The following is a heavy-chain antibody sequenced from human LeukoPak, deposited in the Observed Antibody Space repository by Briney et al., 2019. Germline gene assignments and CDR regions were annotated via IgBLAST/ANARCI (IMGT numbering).Heavy chain of an antibody. CDR3: ARRRDSSSWYEEDY. CDR1: GGSISSRSYF. Sequence: SETLSLTCTVSGGSISSRSYFWGWLRQPPGKGLEWIGSIYYSGSTYYNPSLKSRVTISGDTSKNQLSLKLSSVTAADTAVYYCARRRDSSSWYEEDYWGQGTLVTVSS. D-gene: IGHD6-13*01. CDR2: IYYSGST. J-gene: IGHJ4*02. V-gene: IGHV4-39*01.